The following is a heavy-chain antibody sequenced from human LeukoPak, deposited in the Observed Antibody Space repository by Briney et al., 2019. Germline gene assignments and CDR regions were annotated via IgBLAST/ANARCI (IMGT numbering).Heavy chain of an antibody. CDR2: ISYDGSNK. V-gene: IGHV3-30-3*01. CDR3: ARVEYWGNY. Sequence: TGGSLRLSCAASGFTFSSYAMHWVRQAPGKGLEWVAVISYDGSNKYYADSVKGRFTISRDNSKNTLYLQMNSLRAEDTAVYYCARVEYWGNYWGQGTLVTVSS. D-gene: IGHD3-16*01. J-gene: IGHJ4*02. CDR1: GFTFSSYA.